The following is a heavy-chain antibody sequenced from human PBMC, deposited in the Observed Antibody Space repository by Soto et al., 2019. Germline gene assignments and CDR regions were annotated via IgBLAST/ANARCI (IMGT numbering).Heavy chain of an antibody. J-gene: IGHJ5*02. Sequence: SETLSLTCTVSGGSISSSSYYWGWIRQPPGKGLEWIGSIYYSGSTYYNPSLESRVTISVDTSKNQFSLKLSSVTAADTAVYCCARSFTGRCSGGSCYGFGRWFDPWGQGTLVTVSS. D-gene: IGHD2-15*01. CDR1: GGSISSSSYY. CDR2: IYYSGST. V-gene: IGHV4-39*01. CDR3: ARSFTGRCSGGSCYGFGRWFDP.